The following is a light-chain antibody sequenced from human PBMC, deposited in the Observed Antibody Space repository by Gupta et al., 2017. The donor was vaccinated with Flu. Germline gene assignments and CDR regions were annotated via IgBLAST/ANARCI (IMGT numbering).Light chain of an antibody. CDR2: KAS. Sequence: DIQMTQSPSTLSASIGDRVTITCRASQSISSWLAWYQQKPGKAPKLLIYKASNLASGVPSRFSGSGSGKEFTLTISSLQPDDFATYYCQQCRTYPLTFGGGTKVEIK. J-gene: IGKJ4*02. CDR3: QQCRTYPLT. CDR1: QSISSW. V-gene: IGKV1-5*03.